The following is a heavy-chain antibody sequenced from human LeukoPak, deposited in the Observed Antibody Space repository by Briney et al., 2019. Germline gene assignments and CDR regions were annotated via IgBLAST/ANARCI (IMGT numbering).Heavy chain of an antibody. CDR3: ARVDTAMVTLYYYYGMDV. V-gene: IGHV1-46*01. Sequence: ASVKVSCKASGYTFTGYYMHWVRQAPGQGLEWMGIINPSGGSTSYAQKFQGRVTMTRDTSTSTVYMELSSLRSEDTAVYYCARVDTAMVTLYYYYGMDVWGQGTTVTVSS. CDR1: GYTFTGYY. CDR2: INPSGGST. D-gene: IGHD5-18*01. J-gene: IGHJ6*02.